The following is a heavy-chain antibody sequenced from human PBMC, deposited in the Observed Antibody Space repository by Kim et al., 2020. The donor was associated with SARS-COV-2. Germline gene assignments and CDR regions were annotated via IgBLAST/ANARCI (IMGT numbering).Heavy chain of an antibody. D-gene: IGHD1-26*01. Sequence: NMGGRRSSQKFQGRVTVTRDTSISTAYMELSGLRSDDTAVYYCSKSRAFDYWGQGTLVTVSS. J-gene: IGHJ4*02. V-gene: IGHV1-2*02. CDR2: NMGGR. CDR3: SKSRAFDY.